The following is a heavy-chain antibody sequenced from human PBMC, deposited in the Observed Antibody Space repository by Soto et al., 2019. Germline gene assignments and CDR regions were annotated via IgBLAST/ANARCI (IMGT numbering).Heavy chain of an antibody. CDR3: AHRPSGWYLFDY. D-gene: IGHD6-19*01. CDR1: GFSLSTSGLG. J-gene: IGHJ4*02. V-gene: IGHV2-5*01. Sequence: QITLKESGPTLVRPTQTLTLTCTFSGFSLSTSGLGVGWIRQPPGKALEWLALIYWNDDKRYRPSLKARLTITKDTTKTQVVLTMTNMDPVDTAKYYCAHRPSGWYLFDYWGQGTLVTASS. CDR2: IYWNDDK.